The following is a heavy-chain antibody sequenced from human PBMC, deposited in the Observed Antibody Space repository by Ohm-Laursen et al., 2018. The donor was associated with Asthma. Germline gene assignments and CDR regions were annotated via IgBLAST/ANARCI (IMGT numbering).Heavy chain of an antibody. V-gene: IGHV1-58*01. D-gene: IGHD3-22*01. CDR3: ARSEPYYYDSSGYYY. Sequence: GSSVKVSCKASGFTFTSSAVQWVRQARGQRLEWIGWIVVGSGNTNYAQKFQERVTITRDMSTSTAYMELSSLRAEDTAVYYCARSEPYYYDSSGYYYWGQGTLVTVSS. CDR1: GFTFTSSA. CDR2: IVVGSGNT. J-gene: IGHJ4*02.